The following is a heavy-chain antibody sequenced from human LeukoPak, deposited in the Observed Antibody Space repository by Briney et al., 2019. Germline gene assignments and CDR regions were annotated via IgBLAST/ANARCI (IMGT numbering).Heavy chain of an antibody. V-gene: IGHV1-8*01. D-gene: IGHD2/OR15-2a*01. CDR1: GYTFTSYD. Sequence: ASVKVSCKASGYTFTSYDIHWVRQATGQGLEWMGRMNPNRGDTDYAQKFQGRVTITTDESTSTAYMGLSSLRSEDTAVYYCARENRGFDYWGQGTLVTVSS. J-gene: IGHJ4*02. CDR2: MNPNRGDT. CDR3: ARENRGFDY.